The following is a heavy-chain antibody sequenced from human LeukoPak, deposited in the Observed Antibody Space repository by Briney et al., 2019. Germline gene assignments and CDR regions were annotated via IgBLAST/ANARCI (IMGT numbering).Heavy chain of an antibody. V-gene: IGHV4-34*01. CDR3: ARGEGVDIVATITAFDY. CDR2: INHSGST. Sequence: SETLSLTCAVYGGSFSGYYWSWIRQPPGKGLEWIGEINHSGSTNYNPSLKSRVTISVDTSKNQFSLKLSSVTAADTAVYYCARGEGVDIVATITAFDYWGQGTLVTVSS. CDR1: GGSFSGYY. J-gene: IGHJ4*02. D-gene: IGHD5-12*01.